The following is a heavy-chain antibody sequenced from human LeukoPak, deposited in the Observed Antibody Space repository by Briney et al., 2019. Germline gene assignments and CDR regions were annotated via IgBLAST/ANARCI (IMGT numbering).Heavy chain of an antibody. Sequence: GGSLRLSCAASGFTFNNYAMSWVRQAPGKGLEWVSAISGSSDSTYYADSVKGRFTISRDNSRSTLSLQMDSLRAEDTAVYYCAKANSLSGYYYDTVDFWGQGTLVTVSS. CDR2: ISGSSDST. D-gene: IGHD3-22*01. CDR1: GFTFNNYA. J-gene: IGHJ4*02. CDR3: AKANSLSGYYYDTVDF. V-gene: IGHV3-23*01.